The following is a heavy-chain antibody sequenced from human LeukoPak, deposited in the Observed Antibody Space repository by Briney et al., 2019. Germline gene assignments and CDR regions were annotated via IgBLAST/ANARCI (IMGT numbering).Heavy chain of an antibody. CDR3: ARDLELERNRWNYFES. J-gene: IGHJ4*02. D-gene: IGHD1-1*01. CDR1: GNSISSFF. V-gene: IGHV4-59*01. Sequence: LETLSLTCTVSGNSISSFFWSWIRQPPGKGLEWIGSMHYSGDSKYNPSLRSRVSLSIDTSKQQFSLRLSSVTAADTAVYYCARDLELERNRWNYFESWGQGALVTVSS. CDR2: MHYSGDS.